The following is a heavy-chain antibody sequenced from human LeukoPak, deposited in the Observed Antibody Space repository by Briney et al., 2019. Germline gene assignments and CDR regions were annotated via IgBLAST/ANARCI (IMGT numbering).Heavy chain of an antibody. D-gene: IGHD3-10*01. Sequence: SETLSLTCNVSGYSISSGYYWGWIRQPPGKGLQWIGTIYHSGSTYYNPSLKSRVTMSVDTSKNQFSLKLSSVTAADTAVYYCARSVLLWFGESRGYYFDYWGQGTLVTVSS. CDR1: GYSISSGYY. CDR2: IYHSGST. CDR3: ARSVLLWFGESRGYYFDY. V-gene: IGHV4-38-2*02. J-gene: IGHJ4*02.